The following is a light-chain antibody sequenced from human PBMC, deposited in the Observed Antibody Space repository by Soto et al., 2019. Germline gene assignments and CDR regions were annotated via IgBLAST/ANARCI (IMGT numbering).Light chain of an antibody. CDR3: GTWDTSLSAGV. CDR1: NSNIGNNY. CDR2: DNN. Sequence: QSALAQPPSVSAAPGQKVTISCSGSNSNIGNNYISWFQQLPGTAPKLLIYDNNKRPSGIPDRFSASKSGTSATLGITGLQTGDEADYYCGTWDTSLSAGVFGTGTKVTI. V-gene: IGLV1-51*01. J-gene: IGLJ1*01.